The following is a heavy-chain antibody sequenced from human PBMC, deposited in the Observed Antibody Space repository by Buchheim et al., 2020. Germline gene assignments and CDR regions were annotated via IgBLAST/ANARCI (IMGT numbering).Heavy chain of an antibody. J-gene: IGHJ6*02. CDR1: GFTFNSYA. CDR2: ISASGGST. CDR3: AKEFRNYYGMDV. Sequence: EVQLLESGGGLVQPGGSLRLSCAASGFTFNSYAMSWVRRAPGKGLEWVSAISASGGSTYYADSVMGRFTISRDNSKNMLSLQMNSLRAEDTAVYYCAKEFRNYYGMDVWGQGTT. V-gene: IGHV3-23*01.